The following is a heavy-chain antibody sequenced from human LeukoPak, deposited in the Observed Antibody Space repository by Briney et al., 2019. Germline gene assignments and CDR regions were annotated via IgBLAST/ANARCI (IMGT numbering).Heavy chain of an antibody. CDR1: GFTLSNYS. V-gene: IGHV3-23*01. Sequence: PGESLTLSSPPSGFTLSNYSISCVRQPDRRWREWDSAIISMGGTTFYADSVRRRFTFSRDNSGTALFLQMNSLRAEDTAVYYCAKQSVSGYTSGWDWYFEPWGRGNLVTVSS. CDR3: AKQSVSGYTSGWDWYFEP. J-gene: IGHJ2*01. CDR2: IISMGGTT. D-gene: IGHD6-25*01.